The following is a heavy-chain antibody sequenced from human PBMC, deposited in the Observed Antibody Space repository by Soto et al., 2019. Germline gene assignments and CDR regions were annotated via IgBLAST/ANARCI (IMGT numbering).Heavy chain of an antibody. CDR1: GFTFSGFW. CDR3: ARGGYDFGYEDY. J-gene: IGHJ4*02. Sequence: EVHVVESGGALVQPGGSLRLSCAVSGFTFSGFWMTWVRQSPGKGLEWVANINHDGDTKYYVDSVKGRFPISRDNAKSSLYLQMNSLRTEDTAVYYCARGGYDFGYEDYWGQGTLVTVSS. CDR2: INHDGDTK. V-gene: IGHV3-7*01. D-gene: IGHD5-12*01.